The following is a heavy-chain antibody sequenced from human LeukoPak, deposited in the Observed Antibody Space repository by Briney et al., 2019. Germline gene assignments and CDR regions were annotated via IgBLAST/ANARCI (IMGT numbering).Heavy chain of an antibody. CDR2: ISYDGSNK. V-gene: IGHV3-30*04. CDR3: AKKTKGPYGSGSFNTDS. D-gene: IGHD3-10*01. J-gene: IGHJ4*02. CDR1: GFTFSSYA. Sequence: PGGSLRLSCAASGFTFSSYAMHWVRQAPGKGLEWVAVISYDGSNKYYADSVKGRFTISRDNSKNTLYLQMNSLRAEDTALYFCAKKTKGPYGSGSFNTDSWGQGTLVAVSS.